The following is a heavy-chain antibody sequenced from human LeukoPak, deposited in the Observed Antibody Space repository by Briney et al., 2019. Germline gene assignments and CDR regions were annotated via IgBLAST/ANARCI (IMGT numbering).Heavy chain of an antibody. V-gene: IGHV4-34*01. CDR3: ARVIIGGEDWFDP. D-gene: IGHD3-16*01. J-gene: IGHJ5*02. CDR1: GGSFSGYY. Sequence: SETLSLTCAVYGGSFSGYYWSWIRQPPGKGLEWIGEINHSGSTNYNPSLKSRVTISVDTSKNQFSLKLGSVTAADTAVYYCARVIIGGEDWFDPWGQGTLVTVSS. CDR2: INHSGST.